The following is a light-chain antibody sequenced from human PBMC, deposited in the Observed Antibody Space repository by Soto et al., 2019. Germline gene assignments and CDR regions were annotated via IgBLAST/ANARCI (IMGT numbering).Light chain of an antibody. V-gene: IGKV3-20*01. CDR2: GAS. J-gene: IGKJ1*01. Sequence: EIVLTQSPDTLSLSPGERATLSCRASQSVSSSFLAWYQQKPGQAPRLLIYGASSRATGIPDRFSGSGSGTDFNLTISRLEPEDFAVYYCQQYDSSPWTFGQGTKVEIK. CDR3: QQYDSSPWT. CDR1: QSVSSSF.